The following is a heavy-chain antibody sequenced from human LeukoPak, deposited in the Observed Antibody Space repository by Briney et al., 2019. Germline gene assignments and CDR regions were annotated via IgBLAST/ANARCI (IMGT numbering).Heavy chain of an antibody. V-gene: IGHV3-33*01. CDR2: IWYDGSNK. CDR1: GFTFSSYG. J-gene: IGHJ3*02. CDR3: ASGILDVLLDAFDI. D-gene: IGHD3-10*01. Sequence: PGGSLRLSCAASGFTFSSYGMHWVRQAPGKGLEWVAVIWYDGSNKYYADSVKGRFTISRDNSKNTLYLQMNSLRAEDTAVYYCASGILDVLLDAFDIWGQGIMVTVSS.